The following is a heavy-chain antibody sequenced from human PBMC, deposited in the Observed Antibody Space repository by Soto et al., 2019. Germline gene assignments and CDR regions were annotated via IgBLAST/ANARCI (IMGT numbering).Heavy chain of an antibody. CDR3: AREEFWSGYYQYYDMDV. J-gene: IGHJ6*03. D-gene: IGHD3-3*01. CDR2: INPNSGGT. V-gene: IGHV1-2*04. Sequence: ASVKVSCKASGYTFTGYYMHWVRQAPGQGLKWMGWINPNSGGTNYAQKFQGWVTMTRDTSISTAYMELSRLRSDDTAVYYCAREEFWSGYYQYYDMDVWDKGTTVTVSS. CDR1: GYTFTGYY.